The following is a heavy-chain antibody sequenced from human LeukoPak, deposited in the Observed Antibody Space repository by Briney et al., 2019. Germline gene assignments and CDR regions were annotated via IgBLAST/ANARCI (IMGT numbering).Heavy chain of an antibody. Sequence: PSETLSLTCTVSGGSISSSYWSWIRQPPGKGLEWIGYIYYSGSTNYNPSLKSRVTISVETSKNEFSLKLRSVTAADTAVYYCARVTGYRIEDYFDYWGQGTLVTVSS. CDR2: IYYSGST. J-gene: IGHJ4*02. V-gene: IGHV4-59*01. CDR1: GGSISSSY. D-gene: IGHD6-13*01. CDR3: ARVTGYRIEDYFDY.